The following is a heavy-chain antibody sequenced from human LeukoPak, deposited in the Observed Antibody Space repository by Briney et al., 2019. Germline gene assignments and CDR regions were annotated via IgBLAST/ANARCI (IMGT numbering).Heavy chain of an antibody. CDR2: MNPNSGNT. V-gene: IGHV1-8*03. CDR1: GYTFTSYD. D-gene: IGHD6-19*01. CDR3: ARVAYTAPQWLELFDY. Sequence: GASVKVSCKASGYTFTSYDINWVRQATGQGLEWMGWMNPNSGNTGYAQKFQGRVTITRNTSISTAYMELSSLRSDDTAVYYCARVAYTAPQWLELFDYWGQGTLVTVSS. J-gene: IGHJ4*02.